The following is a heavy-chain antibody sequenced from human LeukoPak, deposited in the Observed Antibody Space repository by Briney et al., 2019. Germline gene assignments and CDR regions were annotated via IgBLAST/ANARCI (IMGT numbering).Heavy chain of an antibody. Sequence: GGSLRLSCAASGFTFSSYAMSSVRQAPGKGLEWVSPIIGSGGSTYYADSVKGRFTISRDNSKNTLYLQMNSLRAEDTAVYYCATTLEGYDILTGYYNVGFDYWGQGTLVTVSS. CDR3: ATTLEGYDILTGYYNVGFDY. CDR2: IIGSGGST. CDR1: GFTFSSYA. V-gene: IGHV3-23*01. D-gene: IGHD3-9*01. J-gene: IGHJ4*02.